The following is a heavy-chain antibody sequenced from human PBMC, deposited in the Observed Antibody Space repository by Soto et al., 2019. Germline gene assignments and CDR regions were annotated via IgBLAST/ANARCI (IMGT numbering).Heavy chain of an antibody. CDR3: AREVQHPSSGWNYYYYGMDV. D-gene: IGHD6-19*01. V-gene: IGHV3-21*01. CDR2: ISSSSSYI. J-gene: IGHJ6*02. CDR1: GFTFSSYS. Sequence: EVQLVESGGGLVKPGGSLRLSCAASGFTFSSYSMNWVRQAPGKGLEWVSSISSSSSYIYYADSVKGRFTISRDNAKNSLYRQMNSLRAEDTAVYYCAREVQHPSSGWNYYYYGMDVWGQGTTVTVSS.